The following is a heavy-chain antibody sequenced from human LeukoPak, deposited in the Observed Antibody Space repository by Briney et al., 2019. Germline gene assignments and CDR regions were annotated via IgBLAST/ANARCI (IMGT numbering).Heavy chain of an antibody. V-gene: IGHV4-59*08. CDR3: ARADIVVPGFDP. D-gene: IGHD2-2*01. CDR1: GGSISSYY. CDR2: IYYSGST. J-gene: IGHJ5*02. Sequence: SETLSLTCTVSGGSISSYYWSWIRQPPGKGLEWIGYIYYSGSTNYNPSLKSRVTISVDTSKNQFSLKLSSVTAADTAVYYCARADIVVPGFDPWGQGTLVTVSS.